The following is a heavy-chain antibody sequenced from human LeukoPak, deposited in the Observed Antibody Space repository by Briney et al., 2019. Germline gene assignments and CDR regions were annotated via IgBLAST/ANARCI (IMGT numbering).Heavy chain of an antibody. D-gene: IGHD6-13*01. CDR1: GYTFTGYY. Sequence: ASVKISCKASGYTFTGYYMHWVRQAPGQGLEWMGWINPNSGGTNYAQKFQGRVTMTRDTSISTAYMELSRLRSDDTAVYYCARDWGAAAGPKYYMDVWGKGTTVTVSS. CDR2: INPNSGGT. V-gene: IGHV1-2*02. CDR3: ARDWGAAAGPKYYMDV. J-gene: IGHJ6*03.